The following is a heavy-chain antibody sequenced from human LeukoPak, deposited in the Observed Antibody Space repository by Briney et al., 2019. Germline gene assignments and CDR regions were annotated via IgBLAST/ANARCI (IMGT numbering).Heavy chain of an antibody. CDR3: ARGHYNGSNPLHWFDP. D-gene: IGHD1-26*01. Sequence: SETLSLTCTVYGGSFSGYYWNWIRQPPGKGLEWIGEINHSGSTNYNPSLKSRVTISVDTSKNQFSLKLRSVTAADTAFYYCARGHYNGSNPLHWFDPWGQGTLVTVSS. J-gene: IGHJ5*02. CDR1: GGSFSGYY. V-gene: IGHV4-34*01. CDR2: INHSGST.